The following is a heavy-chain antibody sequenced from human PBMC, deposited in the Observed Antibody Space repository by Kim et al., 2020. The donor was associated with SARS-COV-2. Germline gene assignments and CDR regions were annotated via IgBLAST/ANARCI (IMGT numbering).Heavy chain of an antibody. J-gene: IGHJ4*02. Sequence: SETLSLTCTVSGGSISSYYWSWIRQPPGKGLEWIGYIYYSGSTNYNPSLKSRVTISVDTSKNQFSLKLSSVTAADTAVYYCVRVLVGAMVYWGQGTLVTVSS. CDR1: GGSISSYY. D-gene: IGHD1-26*01. CDR3: VRVLVGAMVY. V-gene: IGHV4-59*13. CDR2: IYYSGST.